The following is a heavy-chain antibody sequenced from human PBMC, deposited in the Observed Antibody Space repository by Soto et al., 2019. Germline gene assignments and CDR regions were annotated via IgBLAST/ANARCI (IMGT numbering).Heavy chain of an antibody. CDR2: IYYSGTT. D-gene: IGHD1-26*01. Sequence: QAQLQESGPGLVKASQTLSLTCTVSGGTITTGGHFWSWIRQYPGKGLEWIGYIYYSGTTHYNPSLKSRVTISIDTSKNQFSLNLSSVTAADTAVYYCARVVSGSYLDYWGQGTLVTVSS. V-gene: IGHV4-31*03. CDR3: ARVVSGSYLDY. CDR1: GGTITTGGHF. J-gene: IGHJ4*02.